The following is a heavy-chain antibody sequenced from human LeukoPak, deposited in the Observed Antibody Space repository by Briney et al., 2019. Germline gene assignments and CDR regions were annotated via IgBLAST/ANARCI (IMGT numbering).Heavy chain of an antibody. D-gene: IGHD6-6*01. V-gene: IGHV3-30*18. CDR2: ISYDGSDK. J-gene: IGHJ4*02. CDR1: GFTFSSYG. Sequence: GRSLRLSCAASGFTFSSYGMHWVRQAPGKGPEWVAVISYDGSDKYYADSVKGRFTISRDNSRNTLYLQMNSLRAEDTAVYYCAKIEGSSSYYFDYWGQGTLVTVSS. CDR3: AKIEGSSSYYFDY.